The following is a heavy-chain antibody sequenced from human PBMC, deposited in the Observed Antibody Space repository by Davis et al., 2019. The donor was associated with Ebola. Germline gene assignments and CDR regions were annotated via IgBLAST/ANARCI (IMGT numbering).Heavy chain of an antibody. CDR3: ARDDLDRTTAFDY. J-gene: IGHJ4*02. D-gene: IGHD4-17*01. CDR1: GGTFSSYA. CDR2: IIPIFGTA. Sequence: SVKVSCKASGGTFSSYAISWVRQAPGQGLEWMGGIIPIFGTANYAQKFQGRVTITADKSTSTAYMELSSLRSEDTAVYYCARDDLDRTTAFDYWGQGTLVTVSS. V-gene: IGHV1-69*06.